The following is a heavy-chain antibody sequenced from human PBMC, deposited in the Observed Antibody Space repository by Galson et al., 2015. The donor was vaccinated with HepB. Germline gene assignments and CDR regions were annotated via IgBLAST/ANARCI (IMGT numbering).Heavy chain of an antibody. CDR3: ARGGRDCSGDSCSSWFDS. D-gene: IGHD2-21*01. Sequence: SVKVSCKASGYSFSAYFMYWMRQAPGQGLQWMGWINPNSGGTKFAREFQGRVTLTRDASISTAYMELSRLRNDDTAVYYCARGGRDCSGDSCSSWFDSWGQGTLVTVSS. CDR2: INPNSGGT. J-gene: IGHJ5*01. CDR1: GYSFSAYF. V-gene: IGHV1-2*02.